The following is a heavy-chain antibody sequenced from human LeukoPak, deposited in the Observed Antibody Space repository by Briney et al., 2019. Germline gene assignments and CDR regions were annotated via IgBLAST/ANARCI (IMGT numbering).Heavy chain of an antibody. J-gene: IGHJ4*02. CDR1: GFTFSSYE. CDR3: ARDLGGVSFDY. CDR2: ISSSSSYI. V-gene: IGHV3-21*01. D-gene: IGHD3-3*01. Sequence: PGGSLRLSCAASGFTFSSYEMNWVRQAPGKGLEWVSSISSSSSYIYYADSVKGRFTISRDNGKNSLYLQMNSLRAEDTAVYYCARDLGGVSFDYWGQGTLVTVSS.